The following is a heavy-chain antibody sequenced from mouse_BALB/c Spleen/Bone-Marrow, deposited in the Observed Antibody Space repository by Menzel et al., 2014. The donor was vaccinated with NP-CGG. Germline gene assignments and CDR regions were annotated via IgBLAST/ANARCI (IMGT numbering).Heavy chain of an antibody. CDR1: GYTFTNFY. V-gene: IGHV1S56*01. Sequence: QVQLQQSGLELVKPGASVRISCKASGYTFTNFYIHWAKQRPGQGLEWIGWIYPEDFNTKFNENFKGKATLTADKSSSTAYMQLSSLTSEDSAVYFCARKSQRAYDSMVYWGPGTSVTVSS. CDR3: ARKSQRAYDSMVY. D-gene: IGHD2-4*01. J-gene: IGHJ4*01. CDR2: IYPEDFNT.